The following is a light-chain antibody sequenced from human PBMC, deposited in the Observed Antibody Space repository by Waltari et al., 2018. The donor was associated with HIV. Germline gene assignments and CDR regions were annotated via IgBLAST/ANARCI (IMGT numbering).Light chain of an antibody. J-gene: IGLJ2*01. V-gene: IGLV3-21*02. CDR2: DDS. Sequence: YVLTPAPSPSVAPGQTPRLTCGGNTHRPKSVHWHQQKPGQAPVLVVYDDSDRPPGIPERFSGSNARNTATLTISGVEAGDEADYYCQVWDNNSEPNVAFGGGTKLTV. CDR3: QVWDNNSEPNVA. CDR1: THRPKS.